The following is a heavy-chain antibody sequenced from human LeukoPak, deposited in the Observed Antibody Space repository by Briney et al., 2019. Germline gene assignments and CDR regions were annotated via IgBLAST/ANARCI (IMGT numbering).Heavy chain of an antibody. CDR1: GFTFSNFA. D-gene: IGHD4-17*01. J-gene: IGHJ4*02. CDR2: ISGSGINT. CDR3: AKGHSDYGTGFGC. V-gene: IGHV3-23*01. Sequence: GGSLRLSCVASGFTFSNFAMTWVRQAPGKGLECVSLISGSGINTYYADSVQGRFTISRDNSKNTLYLQMNGLRAEDAAVYYCAKGHSDYGTGFGCWGQGTLVTVSS.